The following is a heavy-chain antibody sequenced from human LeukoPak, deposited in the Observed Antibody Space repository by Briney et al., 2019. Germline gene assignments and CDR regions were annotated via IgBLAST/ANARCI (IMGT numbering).Heavy chain of an antibody. D-gene: IGHD6-19*01. CDR3: ARSSGWYHRGPDYYYYYMDV. J-gene: IGHJ6*03. CDR1: GFTFSSYG. Sequence: GGSLRLSCAASGFTFSSYGMHWVRQAPGKGLEWVAFIRYDGSNKYYADSVKSRFTISRDNAKNSLYLQMNSLRAEDTAVYYCARSSGWYHRGPDYYYYYMDVWGKGTTVTVS. V-gene: IGHV3-30*02. CDR2: IRYDGSNK.